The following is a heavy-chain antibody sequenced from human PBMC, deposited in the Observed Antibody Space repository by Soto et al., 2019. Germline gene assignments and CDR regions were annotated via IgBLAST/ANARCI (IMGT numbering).Heavy chain of an antibody. Sequence: TLSLTCSVSDGSVRNGMYYWSWVRQPPGKALEWLALIYWNDDKRYSPSLKSRLTITKDTSNNEVVLTMTNMDPVDTATYYCAHSPFYGHSGYPDYWGQGTLVTVSS. J-gene: IGHJ4*02. CDR3: AHSPFYGHSGYPDY. CDR2: IYWNDDK. CDR1: DGSVRNGMYY. V-gene: IGHV2-5*01. D-gene: IGHD3-22*01.